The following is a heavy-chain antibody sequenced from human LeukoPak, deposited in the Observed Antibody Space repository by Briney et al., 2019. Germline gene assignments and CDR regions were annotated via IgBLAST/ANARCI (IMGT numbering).Heavy chain of an antibody. Sequence: GGSLRLSCAASEFTFSDYYMSWIRQAPGKGLEWVSYISSSGSTIYYADSVKGRFTISRDNAKNSLYLQMNSLRAEDTAVYYCARGLQHPLLLHYYFDYWGQGTLVTVSS. CDR1: EFTFSDYY. D-gene: IGHD3-22*01. V-gene: IGHV3-11*01. J-gene: IGHJ4*02. CDR2: ISSSGSTI. CDR3: ARGLQHPLLLHYYFDY.